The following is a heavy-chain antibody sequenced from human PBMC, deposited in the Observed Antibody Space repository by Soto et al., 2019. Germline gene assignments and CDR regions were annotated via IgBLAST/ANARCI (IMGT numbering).Heavy chain of an antibody. CDR1: GFTFTTYS. CDR2: IGGSDGGT. Sequence: GGSLRLSGGASGFTFTTYSMTWGRQAPGKGRGGVSSIGGSDGGTYYADSVRGRFTISRDDSKHTLSLQTIHLGAVDKAIYYCAKDGWKGGRSSSDLDYWGRGTLVTVSS. CDR3: AKDGWKGGRSSSDLDY. V-gene: IGHV3-23*01. D-gene: IGHD2-15*01. J-gene: IGHJ4*02.